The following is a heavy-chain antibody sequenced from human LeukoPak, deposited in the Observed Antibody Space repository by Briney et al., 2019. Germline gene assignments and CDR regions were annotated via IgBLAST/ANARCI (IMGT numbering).Heavy chain of an antibody. J-gene: IGHJ3*02. V-gene: IGHV4-30-4*08. CDR3: ARGACGGDCYSRVRPDAFDI. Sequence: PSQTLSLTCTVSGGSISSGDYYWSWIRQPPGKGLEWIGYIYYSGSTYYNPSLKSRVTISVDTSKNQFSLKLSSVTAADTAVYYCARGACGGDCYSRVRPDAFDIWGQGTMVTVSS. CDR1: GGSISSGDYY. CDR2: IYYSGST. D-gene: IGHD2-21*01.